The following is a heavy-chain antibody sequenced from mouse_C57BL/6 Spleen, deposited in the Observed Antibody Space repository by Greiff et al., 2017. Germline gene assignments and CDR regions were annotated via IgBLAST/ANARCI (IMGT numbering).Heavy chain of an antibody. CDR2: IYPGSGNT. J-gene: IGHJ2*01. D-gene: IGHD2-14*01. Sequence: VQLMESGAELVRPGASVKLSCKASGYTFTDYYINWVKQRPGQGLEWIARIYPGSGNTYYNEKFKGKATLTAEKSSSTAYMQLSSLTSEDSAVYFCARGVLYYFDYWGQGTTLTVSS. V-gene: IGHV1-76*01. CDR1: GYTFTDYY. CDR3: ARGVLYYFDY.